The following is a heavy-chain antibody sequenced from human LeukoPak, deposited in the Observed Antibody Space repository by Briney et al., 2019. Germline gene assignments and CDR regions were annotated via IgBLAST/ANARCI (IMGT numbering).Heavy chain of an antibody. CDR3: ARAGGGVTFYYYYYMDV. V-gene: IGHV1-2*06. CDR2: INPNSGGT. J-gene: IGHJ6*03. D-gene: IGHD1-26*01. CDR1: GYTFTCYY. Sequence: ASVKVSCKASGYTFTCYYMHWVRQAPGQGLEWMGRINPNSGGTNYAQKFQGRVTMTRDTSISTAYMELSRLRPDDTAVYYCARAGGGVTFYYYYYMDVWGKGTTVTVSS.